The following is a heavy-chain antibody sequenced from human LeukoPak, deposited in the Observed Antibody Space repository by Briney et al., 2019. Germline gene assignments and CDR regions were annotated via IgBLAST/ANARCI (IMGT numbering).Heavy chain of an antibody. D-gene: IGHD3-22*01. V-gene: IGHV3-30*03. Sequence: QPGGSLRLSCAASRFTFSNFGMHWVRQAPGKGLEWVAVISSDGSNKYYADSVRGRFTISRDNSKDTLYLQMSSLRIEDTAVYYCRAATRYLDYYYDYWGQGTRVTVSA. CDR3: RAATRYLDYYYDY. J-gene: IGHJ4*02. CDR2: ISSDGSNK. CDR1: RFTFSNFG.